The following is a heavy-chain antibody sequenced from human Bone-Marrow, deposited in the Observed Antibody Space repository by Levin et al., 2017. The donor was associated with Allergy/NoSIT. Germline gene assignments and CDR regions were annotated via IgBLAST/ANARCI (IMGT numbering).Heavy chain of an antibody. CDR3: AGEPPEVYCGGDCPLSFDP. V-gene: IGHV3-33*01. Sequence: GGSLRLSCAASGFGFVNYGMHWVRQAPGKGLEWVAVIWYDGTQQYYADSVKGRFTISRDNFKRTVDLQMNSLRGEDTAGYYGAGEPPEVYCGGDCPLSFDPWGQGTLVTVSS. J-gene: IGHJ5*02. D-gene: IGHD2-21*02. CDR1: GFGFVNYG. CDR2: IWYDGTQQ.